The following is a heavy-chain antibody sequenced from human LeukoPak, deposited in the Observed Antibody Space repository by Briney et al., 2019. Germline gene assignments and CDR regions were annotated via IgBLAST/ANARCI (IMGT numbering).Heavy chain of an antibody. D-gene: IGHD2-21*02. CDR1: GGTFSSYA. Sequence: SVNVSCKASGGTFSSYAISWVRQAPGQGLEWMGRIIPILGIPNYAQKLQGRVTITADKSTTTAYMELSSLRSEDTAVYYCATEAIVVVTARDYWYFDLWGRGTLVTISS. J-gene: IGHJ2*01. CDR2: IIPILGIP. CDR3: ATEAIVVVTARDYWYFDL. V-gene: IGHV1-69*04.